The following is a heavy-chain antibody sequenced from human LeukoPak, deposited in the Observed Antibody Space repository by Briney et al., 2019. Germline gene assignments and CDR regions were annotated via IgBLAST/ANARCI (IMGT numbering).Heavy chain of an antibody. CDR1: GYSISSGYY. Sequence: PSETLSLTCAVSGYSISSGYYWGWIRQPPGKGLEWIGSIYHSGSTYYNPSLKSRVTISVDTSKNQFSLKLSSVTAADTAVYYYAREGIAAPGTVHWGQGTLVTVSS. J-gene: IGHJ4*02. CDR2: IYHSGST. D-gene: IGHD6-13*01. V-gene: IGHV4-38-2*01. CDR3: AREGIAAPGTVH.